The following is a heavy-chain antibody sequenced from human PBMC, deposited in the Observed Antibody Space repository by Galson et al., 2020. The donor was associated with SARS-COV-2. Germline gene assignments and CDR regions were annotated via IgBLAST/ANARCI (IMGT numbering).Heavy chain of an antibody. V-gene: IGHV3-53*04. D-gene: IGHD3-10*01. Sequence: YSGANTYYADSVRGRFTISRHNSENTVYLQMDSLRVEDTAVYYCARGVGGMNVWGQGTTVIVSS. CDR2: YSGANT. J-gene: IGHJ6*02. CDR3: ARGVGGMNV.